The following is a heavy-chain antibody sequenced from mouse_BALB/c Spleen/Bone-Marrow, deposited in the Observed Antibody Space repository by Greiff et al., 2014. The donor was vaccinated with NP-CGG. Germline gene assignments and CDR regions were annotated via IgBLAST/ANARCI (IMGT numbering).Heavy chain of an antibody. J-gene: IGHJ4*01. CDR1: GFAFTNYL. D-gene: IGHD2-4*01. V-gene: IGHV1-54*01. CDR2: INSGSGST. CDR3: ARAITDAIDY. Sequence: QVQLQQSGAELVRPGTSVKVSCTGSGFAFTNYLIEWVKQRPGQGLEWIGVINSGSGSTKYNAKFQGKATLTADKSSSTAYLQLSSLTSDDTAVYFCARAITDAIDYWGQGTSVTVSS.